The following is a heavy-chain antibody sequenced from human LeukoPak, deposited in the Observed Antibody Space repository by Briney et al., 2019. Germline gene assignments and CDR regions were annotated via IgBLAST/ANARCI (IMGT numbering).Heavy chain of an antibody. V-gene: IGHV3-11*04. Sequence: GGSLRLSCAASGLTFSDYYMSWIRQAPGKGLEWVSYISSSGSTIYYADSVKGRFTISRDNAKNSLYLQMNSLRADDTAVYYCAREYCSSTSCQDDYWGQGTLVTVSS. D-gene: IGHD2-2*01. CDR1: GLTFSDYY. CDR2: ISSSGSTI. J-gene: IGHJ4*02. CDR3: AREYCSSTSCQDDY.